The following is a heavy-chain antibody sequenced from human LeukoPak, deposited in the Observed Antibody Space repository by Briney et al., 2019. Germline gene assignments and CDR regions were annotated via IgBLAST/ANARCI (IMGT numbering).Heavy chain of an antibody. Sequence: PSETLSLTCAVYGGSFSGYYWSWIRQPPGKGLEWIGEINHSGSTNYNPSLKSRVTISVDTSKNQFSLKLSSVTAADTAVYYCARLSPSFGKDCWGQGTLVTVSS. CDR3: ARLSPSFGKDC. CDR1: GGSFSGYY. D-gene: IGHD3-10*01. V-gene: IGHV4-34*01. J-gene: IGHJ4*02. CDR2: INHSGST.